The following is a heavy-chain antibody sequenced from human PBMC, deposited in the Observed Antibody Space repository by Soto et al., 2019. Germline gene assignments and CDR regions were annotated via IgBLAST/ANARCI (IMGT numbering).Heavy chain of an antibody. V-gene: IGHV1-18*01. D-gene: IGHD2-15*01. Sequence: QVQLVQSGAEVKKPGASVKVSCKASGYTFTRYAISWVRQAPGQGLEWMGWINAYNGKTNYAQRLQGRVTMTTDTSTSTAYMELRSLRSDDTAVYYCARADMSLFWFDPWGQGTLVTVSS. CDR3: ARADMSLFWFDP. CDR1: GYTFTRYA. CDR2: INAYNGKT. J-gene: IGHJ5*02.